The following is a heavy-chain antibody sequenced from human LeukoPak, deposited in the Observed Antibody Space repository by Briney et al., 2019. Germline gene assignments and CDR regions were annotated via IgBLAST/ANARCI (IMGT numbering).Heavy chain of an antibody. Sequence: SETLSLTCTVSGGSINDYYWTWIRQAPGKGLEWLGYISNSGTTDYNPSLKSRVTMSVDTSKNEFSLKVTSVTAADTAMYYCARVLRGAVTSNCFDPWGKGTLVTVSS. V-gene: IGHV4-59*01. J-gene: IGHJ5*02. CDR1: GGSINDYY. CDR2: ISNSGTT. D-gene: IGHD4-17*01. CDR3: ARVLRGAVTSNCFDP.